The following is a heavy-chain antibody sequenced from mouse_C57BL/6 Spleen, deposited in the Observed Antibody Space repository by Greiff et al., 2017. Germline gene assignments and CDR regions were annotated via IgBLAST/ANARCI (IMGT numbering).Heavy chain of an antibody. CDR3: GRAPFYDYDWFAY. CDR1: GFSFNTYA. D-gene: IGHD2-4*01. Sequence: EVKLVESGGGLVQPKGSLKLSCAASGFSFNTYAMNWVRQAPGKGLEWVARIRSKSNNYATYYADSVQDRFTISRDDSESMLYLQMNNLKTEDTAMYYCGRAPFYDYDWFAYWGQGTLVTVSA. V-gene: IGHV10-1*01. J-gene: IGHJ3*01. CDR2: IRSKSNNYAT.